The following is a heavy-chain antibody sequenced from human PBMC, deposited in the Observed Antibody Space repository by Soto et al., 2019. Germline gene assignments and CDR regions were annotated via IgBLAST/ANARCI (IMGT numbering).Heavy chain of an antibody. D-gene: IGHD3-3*01. Sequence: QVQLQESGPGLVKPSQTLSLTCTVSGGSISSGGYYWSWIRQHPGKGLEWIGYIYYSGSTYYNPSLKSRVTISVETSKNQFSLKLSSVTAADTAVYYCARAEGGYYDFWSGYYTNWFDPWGQGTLVTVSS. CDR1: GGSISSGGYY. CDR2: IYYSGST. J-gene: IGHJ5*02. CDR3: ARAEGGYYDFWSGYYTNWFDP. V-gene: IGHV4-31*03.